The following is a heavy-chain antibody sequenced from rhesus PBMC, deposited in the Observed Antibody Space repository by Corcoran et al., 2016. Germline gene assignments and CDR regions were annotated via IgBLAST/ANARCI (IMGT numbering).Heavy chain of an antibody. V-gene: IGHV4-173*01. CDR1: GGSISSKY. CDR3: ARDMAGRRWASYYFDY. J-gene: IGHJ4*01. Sequence: QLQLQESGPGLVKPSETLSLTCAVSGGSISSKYWIWIRQPPGKGLGLIGRISGSGGSPHYTPSLKSRVTISTDTSKNQFSLKLGSVTAADTAVYYCARDMAGRRWASYYFDYWGQGVLVTVSS. CDR2: ISGSGGSP. D-gene: IGHD2-15*01.